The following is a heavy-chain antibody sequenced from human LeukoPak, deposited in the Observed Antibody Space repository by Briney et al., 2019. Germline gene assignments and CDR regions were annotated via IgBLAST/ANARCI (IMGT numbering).Heavy chain of an antibody. D-gene: IGHD6-13*01. CDR3: ASEELGIADY. J-gene: IGHJ4*02. Sequence: GGSLRLSCAASGFTVSSDYMSWVRQAPGKGLGWVSVIYSGGSTYYAASVKGRFTISRDNSKNKLYVQMNSRSAEDTAVYYCASEELGIADYWGQGTLVTVSS. V-gene: IGHV3-66*01. CDR2: IYSGGST. CDR1: GFTVSSDY.